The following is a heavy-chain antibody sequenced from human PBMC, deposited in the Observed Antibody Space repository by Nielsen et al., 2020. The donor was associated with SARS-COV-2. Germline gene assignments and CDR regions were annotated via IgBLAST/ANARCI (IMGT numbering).Heavy chain of an antibody. V-gene: IGHV3-30*04. CDR1: GFTFSSHA. CDR2: ISYDGTE. Sequence: GESLKISCATSGFTFSSHALHWVRQAPGKGLQWMAIISYDGTEHYADSVKGRFTISRDNSKNTAYLQMDSLKLEDTAVYFYARETIDHTSSFFDYWGQGTLVTVSS. D-gene: IGHD2-2*01. J-gene: IGHJ4*02. CDR3: ARETIDHTSSFFDY.